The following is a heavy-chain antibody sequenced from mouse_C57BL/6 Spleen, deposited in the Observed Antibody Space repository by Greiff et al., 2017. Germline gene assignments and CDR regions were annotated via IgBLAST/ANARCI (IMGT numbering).Heavy chain of an antibody. CDR3: ARDGGRYYAMDY. CDR2: INPSSGYT. V-gene: IGHV1-4*01. Sequence: QVQLMQSGAELARPGASVKMSCKASGYTFTSYTMHWVKQRPGQGLEWIGYINPSSGYTKYNQKFKDKATLTADTSSSTAYMQLSSLTSEDSTVYYCARDGGRYYAMDYWGQGTSVTVSS. J-gene: IGHJ4*01. CDR1: GYTFTSYT.